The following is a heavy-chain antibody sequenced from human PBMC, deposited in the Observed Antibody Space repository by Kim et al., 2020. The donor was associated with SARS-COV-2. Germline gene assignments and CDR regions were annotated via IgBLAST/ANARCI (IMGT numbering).Heavy chain of an antibody. Sequence: GGSLRLSCAASGFTFSSYAMTWVRQAPGKGLEWVSLIFGGGSSTYYADSVKGRFTISRDNSKNTLYLQMNSLRAEHTAVYYCAKTGSSSAYYPGYWGQGTLVTVSS. CDR3: AKTGSSSAYYPGY. D-gene: IGHD3-22*01. CDR2: IFGGGSST. J-gene: IGHJ4*02. V-gene: IGHV3-23*03. CDR1: GFTFSSYA.